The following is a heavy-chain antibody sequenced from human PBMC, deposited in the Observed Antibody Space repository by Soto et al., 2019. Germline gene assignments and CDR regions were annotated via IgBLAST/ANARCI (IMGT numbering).Heavy chain of an antibody. V-gene: IGHV3-23*01. Sequence: PGGSLRLSCAASGFTFSSYAMSWVRQAPGKGLEWVSAISGSGGSTYYADSVKGRFTISRDNSKNTLYLQMNSLRAEDTAVYYCAKALNREAFYYDILTGYHPIDYWGQGTLVTVSS. CDR1: GFTFSSYA. J-gene: IGHJ4*02. CDR2: ISGSGGST. D-gene: IGHD3-9*01. CDR3: AKALNREAFYYDILTGYHPIDY.